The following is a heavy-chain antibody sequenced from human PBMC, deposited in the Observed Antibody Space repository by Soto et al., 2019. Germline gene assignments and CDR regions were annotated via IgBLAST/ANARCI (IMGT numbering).Heavy chain of an antibody. D-gene: IGHD6-19*01. CDR3: AKDMDSSGLFYFDY. Sequence: GGSLRLSCAASGFTFSSYAMSWVRQAPGKGLEWVSSIRGSGGSTYYADSVKGRFTISRDNSKNTLYLQMDSLRAEDTAVYYCAKDMDSSGLFYFDYWGQGALVTVSS. CDR1: GFTFSSYA. V-gene: IGHV3-23*01. CDR2: IRGSGGST. J-gene: IGHJ4*02.